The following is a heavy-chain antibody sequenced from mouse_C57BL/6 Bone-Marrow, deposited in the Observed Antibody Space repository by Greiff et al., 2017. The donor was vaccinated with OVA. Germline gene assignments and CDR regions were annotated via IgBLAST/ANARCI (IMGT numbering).Heavy chain of an antibody. V-gene: IGHV1-81*01. J-gene: IGHJ3*01. CDR1: GYTFTSYG. Sequence: QVQLQQSGAELARPGASVKLSCKASGYTFTSYGISWVKQRTGQGLEWIGEIYPRSGNTYYNEKFKGKATLTADNSSSTAYMELRSLTSEDSAVYFCAREGGNYGAWFAYWGQGTLVTVSA. D-gene: IGHD2-1*01. CDR3: AREGGNYGAWFAY. CDR2: IYPRSGNT.